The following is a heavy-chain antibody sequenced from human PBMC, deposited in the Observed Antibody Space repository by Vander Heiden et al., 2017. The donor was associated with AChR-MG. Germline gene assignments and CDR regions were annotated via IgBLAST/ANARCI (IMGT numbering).Heavy chain of an antibody. CDR2: IGGSGGST. V-gene: IGHV3-23*01. CDR1: GFTFSSNA. J-gene: IGHJ4*02. CDR3: AKEDGIGGAITTSFDF. D-gene: IGHD1-26*01. Sequence: EMQLLESGGGLVQPGGSLRLFCAASGFTFSSNAMSSVRQAPGKGLEWVSAIGGSGGSTYYADSVKGRFTISRDNSKNTLYLQMNSLRAEDTALYYCAKEDGIGGAITTSFDFWGQGTLVTVSS.